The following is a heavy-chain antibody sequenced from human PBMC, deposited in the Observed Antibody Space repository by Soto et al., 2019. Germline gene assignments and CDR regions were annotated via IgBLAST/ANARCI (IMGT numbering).Heavy chain of an antibody. J-gene: IGHJ4*02. V-gene: IGHV4-30-4*01. CDR2: IYYSGST. D-gene: IGHD3-22*01. CDR3: ARGSYYYDSSRYYNY. CDR1: GGSISSGDYY. Sequence: SETLSLTCTVSGGSISSGDYYWSWIRRPPGKGLEWIGYIYYSGSTYYNPSLKSRVTISVDTSKNQFSLKLSSVTAADTAVYYCARGSYYYDSSRYYNYWGREPRVTVSS.